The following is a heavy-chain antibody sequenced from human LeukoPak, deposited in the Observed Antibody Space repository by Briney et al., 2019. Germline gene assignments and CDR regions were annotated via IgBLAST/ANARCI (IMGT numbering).Heavy chain of an antibody. Sequence: GASVKVSCKASGYTFTSYYMHWVRQAPGQGLEWMGIINPSGGSTSYAQKFQGRATMTRDMSISTAYMELSRLRSDDTAVYYCARDNNRGGSFDYWGQGTLVTVSS. D-gene: IGHD2-15*01. CDR1: GYTFTSYY. CDR3: ARDNNRGGSFDY. J-gene: IGHJ4*02. V-gene: IGHV1-46*01. CDR2: INPSGGST.